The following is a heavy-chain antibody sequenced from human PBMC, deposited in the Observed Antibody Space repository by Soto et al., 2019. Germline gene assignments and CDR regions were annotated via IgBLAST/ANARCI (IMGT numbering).Heavy chain of an antibody. J-gene: IGHJ4*02. CDR3: ATSPDLLYDFWSGYPDFDY. CDR2: ISYDGSNK. D-gene: IGHD3-3*01. V-gene: IGHV3-30*03. CDR1: GFTFSSYG. Sequence: GESLKISCAASGFTFSSYGMHWVRQAPGKGLEWVAVISYDGSNKYYADSVKGRFTISRDNSKNTPYLQMNSLRAEDTAVYYCATSPDLLYDFWSGYPDFDYWGQGTLVTVSS.